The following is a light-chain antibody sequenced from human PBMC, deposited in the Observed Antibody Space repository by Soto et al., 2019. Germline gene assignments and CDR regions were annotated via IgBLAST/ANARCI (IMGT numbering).Light chain of an antibody. V-gene: IGKV3D-20*01. J-gene: IGKJ2*01. CDR3: QQYGTSPWT. Sequence: EIVLTQFPATLSLSPGERATLSCEASQSVSNSYLAWYQQKPGLAPRLLIYDASSAASGIPDRFSGSGSGTDFTLTISRLEPEDFAVYFCQQYGTSPWTFGQGTRLEIK. CDR1: QSVSNSY. CDR2: DAS.